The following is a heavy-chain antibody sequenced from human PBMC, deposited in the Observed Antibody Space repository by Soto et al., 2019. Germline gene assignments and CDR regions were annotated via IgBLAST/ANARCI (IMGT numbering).Heavy chain of an antibody. CDR1: GGSISISTYY. V-gene: IGHV4-39*01. J-gene: IGHJ4*02. D-gene: IGHD4-17*01. CDR2: IYYSGST. Sequence: QLQLQESGPGLVKPSETLSLTCTASGGSISISTYYWGWIRQPPGKGLEWIGSIYYSGSTYYNPSLKSRVTISVDTSKNQFSLKLSSVTASDTAVYYCARQGSTVTTPIDYWGQGTLVTVSS. CDR3: ARQGSTVTTPIDY.